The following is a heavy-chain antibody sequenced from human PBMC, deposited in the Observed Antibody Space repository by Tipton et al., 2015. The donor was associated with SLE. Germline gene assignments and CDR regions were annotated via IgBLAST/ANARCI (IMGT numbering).Heavy chain of an antibody. J-gene: IGHJ4*02. CDR1: GVSISRGTHY. D-gene: IGHD1-14*01. Sequence: GLVKPSETLSLTCTVSGVSISRGTHYWTWIRQPAGKGLECIGRFYTTGNPTYNPSLKSRVTISLDTPKNQFSLRLSSVTAADTAVYYCVRDLAGIFDSWGQGTLVTVSS. V-gene: IGHV4-61*02. CDR3: VRDLAGIFDS. CDR2: FYTTGNP.